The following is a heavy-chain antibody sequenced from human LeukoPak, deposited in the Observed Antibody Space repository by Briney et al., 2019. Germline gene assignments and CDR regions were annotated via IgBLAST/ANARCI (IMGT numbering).Heavy chain of an antibody. V-gene: IGHV3-23*01. CDR3: AKGGNPDY. CDR2: ISGSGGST. J-gene: IGHJ4*02. CDR1: GFTFSSYG. Sequence: PGGSLRLSCAASGFTFSSYGMSWVRQAPGKGLEWVSAISGSGGSTYYADSVKGRFTISRDNSKNTMYLQVNSLRIEDTAVYYCAKGGNPDYWGQGTLVTVSS.